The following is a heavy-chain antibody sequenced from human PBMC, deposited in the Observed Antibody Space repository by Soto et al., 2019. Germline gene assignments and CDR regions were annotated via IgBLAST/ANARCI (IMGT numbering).Heavy chain of an antibody. CDR1: GGSISSGGYY. D-gene: IGHD4-17*01. CDR3: ARYGRNYGDYFDY. J-gene: IGHJ4*02. Sequence: QVQLQESGPGLVKPSQTLSLTCTVSGGSISSGGYYWSWIRQHPGKGLEWIGYISYSGSTYYNPSLKSRVSMSVDTSNNQCSLNLNSVTSAGTALYYCARYGRNYGDYFDYWGQGTLVTVSS. V-gene: IGHV4-31*03. CDR2: ISYSGST.